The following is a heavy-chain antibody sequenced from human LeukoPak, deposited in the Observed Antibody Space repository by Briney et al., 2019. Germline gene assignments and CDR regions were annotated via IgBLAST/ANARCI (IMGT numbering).Heavy chain of an antibody. D-gene: IGHD4/OR15-4a*01. J-gene: IGHJ4*02. V-gene: IGHV3-48*03. Sequence: GGSLRLSCAASGFTFSSYEMNWVRQAPGKGLEWVSYISSSGSTVYYADSVKGRFTISRDNSKNTLYLQMNSLRAEDTAVYYCARRAGAYSHPYDYWGQGTLVTVSS. CDR2: ISSSGSTV. CDR1: GFTFSSYE. CDR3: ARRAGAYSHPYDY.